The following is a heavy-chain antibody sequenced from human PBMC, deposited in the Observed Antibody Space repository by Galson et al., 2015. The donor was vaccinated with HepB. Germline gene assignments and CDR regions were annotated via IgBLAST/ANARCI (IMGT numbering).Heavy chain of an antibody. V-gene: IGHV3-21*01. CDR2: ISSSSSYI. CDR1: GFTFSSYS. J-gene: IGHJ4*02. Sequence: SLRLSCAASGFTFSSYSMNWVRQAPGKGLEWVSSISSSSSYIYYADSVKGRFTISRDNAKNSLYLQMNSLRAEDTAVYYCASASQNVEPRGYFDYWGQGTLVTVSS. D-gene: IGHD1-1*01. CDR3: ASASQNVEPRGYFDY.